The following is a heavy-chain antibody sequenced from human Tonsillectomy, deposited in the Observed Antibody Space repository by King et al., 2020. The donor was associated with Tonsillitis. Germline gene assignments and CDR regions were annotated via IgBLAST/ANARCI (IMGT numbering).Heavy chain of an antibody. CDR3: ARAGLYDSSGYAPFDI. CDR1: GFTFSDYY. D-gene: IGHD3-22*01. CDR2: ISDYGYTI. V-gene: IGHV3-11*01. Sequence: VQLVESGGDLVKPGGSLRLSCAASGFTFSDYYMSWIRQAPGKGLEWVSSISDYGYTIYYTESVKGRFTISRDNAKNSLYLQMNSLRAEDTAVYYCARAGLYDSSGYAPFDIWGQGTMVTVSS. J-gene: IGHJ3*02.